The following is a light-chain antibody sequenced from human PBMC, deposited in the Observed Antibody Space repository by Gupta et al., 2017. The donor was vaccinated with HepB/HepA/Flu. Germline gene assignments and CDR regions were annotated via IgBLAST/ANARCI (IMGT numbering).Light chain of an antibody. CDR2: DVS. CDR1: TSDVGGYNY. J-gene: IGLJ1*01. V-gene: IGLV2-14*03. CDR3: TSYTSSTTQV. Sequence: QSALTQPASVSGSPGQSITISCTGATSDVGGYNYVSWYQQHPGKAPKLLIYDVSNRPSGVSNRFSGSKSGNTASLTVPGLQAEDEADYYCTSYTSSTTQVIGTGTKVTVL.